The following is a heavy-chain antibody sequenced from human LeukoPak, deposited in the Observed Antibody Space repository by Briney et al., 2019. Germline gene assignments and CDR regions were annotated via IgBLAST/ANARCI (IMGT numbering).Heavy chain of an antibody. CDR2: IKSKTDGGTT. CDR3: TSGDSSGSY. CDR1: GLTFSDAW. J-gene: IGHJ4*02. Sequence: GGSLRLSCAASGLTFSDAWMNWVRQAPGKGLEWVGRIKSKTDGGTTDYAAPVKGRFTISRDDSKNTLYLQMNSLKTDDTAVYFCTSGDSSGSYWGQGTLVTVSA. D-gene: IGHD3-22*01. V-gene: IGHV3-15*01.